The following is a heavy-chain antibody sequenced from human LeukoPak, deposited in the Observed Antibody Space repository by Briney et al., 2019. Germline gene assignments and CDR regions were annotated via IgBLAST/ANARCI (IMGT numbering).Heavy chain of an antibody. Sequence: GGSLRLSCAASGFTFSGYWMSWVRQAPGKGLEWVANIKQDGSEKYYVDSVKGRFTISRDNAKNSLYLQMNSLRAEDTAVYYCARGSSVDIVATEFDYWGQGTLVTVSS. V-gene: IGHV3-7*01. J-gene: IGHJ4*02. CDR3: ARGSSVDIVATEFDY. CDR2: IKQDGSEK. CDR1: GFTFSGYW. D-gene: IGHD5-12*01.